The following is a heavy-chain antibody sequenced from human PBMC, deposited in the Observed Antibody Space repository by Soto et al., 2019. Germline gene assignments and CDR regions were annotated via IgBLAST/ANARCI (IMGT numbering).Heavy chain of an antibody. J-gene: IGHJ6*02. D-gene: IGHD3-9*01. Sequence: ASVKVSCKASGYTFTSYGISWVRQAPGQGLEWMGGISAYNGNTNYAQKLQGRVTMTTDTSTSTAYMELRSLRSDDTAVYYCARVYWEVLRYFDWLGSYPSYGMDVWGQGTTVTVSS. V-gene: IGHV1-18*04. CDR3: ARVYWEVLRYFDWLGSYPSYGMDV. CDR1: GYTFTSYG. CDR2: ISAYNGNT.